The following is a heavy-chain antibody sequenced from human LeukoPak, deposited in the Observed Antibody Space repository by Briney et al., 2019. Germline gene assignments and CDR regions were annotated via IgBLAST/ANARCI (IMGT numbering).Heavy chain of an antibody. Sequence: GGSLRLSCAASGFTFSSYSMNWVRQAPGKGLEWVSSISSSSSYIYYADSVKGRFTISRDNAKNSLNLQMNSLRAEDTAVYYCARGFSGYYLADAFDIWGQGTMVTVSS. CDR2: ISSSSSYI. CDR1: GFTFSSYS. CDR3: ARGFSGYYLADAFDI. V-gene: IGHV3-21*01. J-gene: IGHJ3*02. D-gene: IGHD3-22*01.